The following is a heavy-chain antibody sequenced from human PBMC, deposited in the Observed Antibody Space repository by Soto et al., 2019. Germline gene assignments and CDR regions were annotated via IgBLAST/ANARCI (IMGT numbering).Heavy chain of an antibody. D-gene: IGHD3-3*01. CDR1: GFTFSSYS. J-gene: IGHJ6*02. Sequence: PGGSLILSCAASGFTFSSYSMNWVSQAPGKGLEWDSYISSSSSTIYYADSVKGRFTISRDNAKNSLYLQMNSLRDEDTAVYYCARDYVTENNYGFWSAYFYGMDVWGQGTTVTVSS. CDR3: ARDYVTENNYGFWSAYFYGMDV. CDR2: ISSSSSTI. V-gene: IGHV3-48*02.